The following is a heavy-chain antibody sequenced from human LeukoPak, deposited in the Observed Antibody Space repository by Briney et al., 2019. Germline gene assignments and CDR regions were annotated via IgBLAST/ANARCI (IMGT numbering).Heavy chain of an antibody. CDR1: GGSISSGDYY. J-gene: IGHJ3*02. CDR2: IYYSGST. D-gene: IGHD6-6*01. CDR3: ASDSSSSVDAFDI. Sequence: SETLSLTCTVSGGSISSGDYYWSWIRQPPGKGLEWIGYIYYSGSTYYNPSLKSRITISVDTSKNQFSLKLSSVTAADTAVYYCASDSSSSVDAFDIWGQGTMVTVSS. V-gene: IGHV4-30-4*08.